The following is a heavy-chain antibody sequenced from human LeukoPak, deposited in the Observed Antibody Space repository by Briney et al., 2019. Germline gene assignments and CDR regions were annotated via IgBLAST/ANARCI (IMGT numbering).Heavy chain of an antibody. CDR3: ARGVSGYYLNWFDP. CDR1: GGSISSYY. V-gene: IGHV4-59*01. J-gene: IGHJ5*02. D-gene: IGHD3-22*01. CDR2: IYYSGST. Sequence: SETLSLTCTVSGGSISSYYWSWIRQPPGKGLEWIGYIYYSGSTNYNPSLKSRATISVDTSKNQFSLKLSSVTAADTAVYYCARGVSGYYLNWFDPWGQGTLVTVSS.